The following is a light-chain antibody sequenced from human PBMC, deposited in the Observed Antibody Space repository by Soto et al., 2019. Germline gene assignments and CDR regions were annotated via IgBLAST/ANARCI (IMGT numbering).Light chain of an antibody. Sequence: DIRMTQSPSSLSSSAGDRATIACRASQGISTYLAWYQQKPGQVPKLLIYDASTLYSGVPSRFSGSGSGTDFTLTISSLQPEDVAVYYCQKYSSFPWTFGQGTKVEIK. CDR3: QKYSSFPWT. CDR2: DAS. J-gene: IGKJ1*01. V-gene: IGKV1-27*01. CDR1: QGISTY.